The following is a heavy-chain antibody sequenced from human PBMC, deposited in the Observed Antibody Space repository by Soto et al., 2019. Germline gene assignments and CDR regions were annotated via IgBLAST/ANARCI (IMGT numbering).Heavy chain of an antibody. D-gene: IGHD1-26*01. V-gene: IGHV3-23*01. Sequence: GGSLRLSCAASGFTFSSYAMSWVRQAPGKGLEWVSAISGSGGSTYYADSVKGRFTISRGNSKNTLYLQMNSLRAEDTAVYYCAKVWEGSYYYYYGMDVWGQGTTVTVSS. CDR2: ISGSGGST. J-gene: IGHJ6*02. CDR3: AKVWEGSYYYYYGMDV. CDR1: GFTFSSYA.